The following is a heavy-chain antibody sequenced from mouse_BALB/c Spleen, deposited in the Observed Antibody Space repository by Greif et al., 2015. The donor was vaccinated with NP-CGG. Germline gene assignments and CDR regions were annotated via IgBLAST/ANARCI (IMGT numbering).Heavy chain of an antibody. Sequence: EVQGVESGGGLVKPGGSLKLSCAASGFAFSSYDMSWVRQTPEKRLEWVAYISSGGGSTYYPDTVKGRFTISRDNAKNTLYLQMSSLKSEDTAMYYCARHEYDYDGYYYAMDYWGQGTSVTVSS. V-gene: IGHV5-12-1*01. CDR2: ISSGGGST. CDR1: GFAFSSYD. J-gene: IGHJ4*01. D-gene: IGHD2-4*01. CDR3: ARHEYDYDGYYYAMDY.